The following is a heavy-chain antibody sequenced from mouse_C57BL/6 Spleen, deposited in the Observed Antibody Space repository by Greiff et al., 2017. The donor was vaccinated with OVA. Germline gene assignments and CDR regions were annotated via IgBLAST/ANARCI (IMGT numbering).Heavy chain of an antibody. CDR1: GFTFSSYA. D-gene: IGHD2-3*01. J-gene: IGHJ4*01. V-gene: IGHV5-4*01. Sequence: EVQGVESGGGLVKPGGSLKLSCAASGFTFSSYAMSWVRQTPEKRLEWVATISDGGSYTYYPDNVKGRFTISRDNAKNNLYLQMSHLKSEDTAMYYCARDYDGYYDYYAMDYWGQGTSVTVSS. CDR2: ISDGGSYT. CDR3: ARDYDGYYDYYAMDY.